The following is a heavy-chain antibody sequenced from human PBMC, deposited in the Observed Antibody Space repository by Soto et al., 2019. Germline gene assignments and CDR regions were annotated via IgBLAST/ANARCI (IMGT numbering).Heavy chain of an antibody. Sequence: QVQLVESGGGVVQPGRSLRLSCAASGFTFSSYGMHWVRQAPGKGLEWVAVISYDGSNKYYADSVKGRFTISRDNSKNTLYLQMNSLRAEDTAVYYCAKTATDYGDYAIDYWGQGTLVTVSS. CDR2: ISYDGSNK. D-gene: IGHD4-17*01. J-gene: IGHJ4*02. CDR3: AKTATDYGDYAIDY. V-gene: IGHV3-30*18. CDR1: GFTFSSYG.